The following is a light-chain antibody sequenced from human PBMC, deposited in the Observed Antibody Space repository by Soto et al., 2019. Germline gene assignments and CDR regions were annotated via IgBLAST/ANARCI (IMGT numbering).Light chain of an antibody. V-gene: IGKV1-5*01. CDR3: QQYNIF. CDR2: AAS. CDR1: QNINRW. J-gene: IGKJ2*01. Sequence: DMQMTQSPSTLSASVGDRVTITCRASQNINRWLAWYQQRPGKAPKLLMYAASTLESGVPSRFSGSGSGTEFTLTNSSLQPDYSATNYCQQYNIFFGQGTKLEIK.